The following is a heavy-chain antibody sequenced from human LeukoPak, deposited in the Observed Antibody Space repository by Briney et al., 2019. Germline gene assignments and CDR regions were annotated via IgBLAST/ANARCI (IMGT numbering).Heavy chain of an antibody. V-gene: IGHV3-53*01. CDR1: GFTVSSNY. D-gene: IGHD3-10*02. Sequence: PGGSLRLSCAASGFTVSSNYMSWVRQAPGKGLEWVSVIYSGGSTYYADSVKGLFPISRDNAKNSLYLQMNNLRAEDTAVYYCAELGITMIGGVWGKGTTVTISS. CDR2: IYSGGST. J-gene: IGHJ6*04. CDR3: AELGITMIGGV.